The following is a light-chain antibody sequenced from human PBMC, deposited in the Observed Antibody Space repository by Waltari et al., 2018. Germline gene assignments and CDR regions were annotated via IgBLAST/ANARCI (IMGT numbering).Light chain of an antibody. CDR3: CSDEGDNTWV. V-gene: IGLV2-23*01. CDR2: DGN. J-gene: IGLJ3*02. CDR1: SSDVGSHDL. Sequence: QSALTQPASVSASPGQSITISCTGTSSDVGSHDLVSWYQQLHGKAPKLSIYDGNKRPSWVSNRFSGVQSGNTATLTISGLQAEDEADYYCCSDEGDNTWVFGGGTKVTVL.